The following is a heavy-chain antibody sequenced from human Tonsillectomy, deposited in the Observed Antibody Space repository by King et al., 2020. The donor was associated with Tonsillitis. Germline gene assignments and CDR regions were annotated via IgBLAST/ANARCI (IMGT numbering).Heavy chain of an antibody. V-gene: IGHV1-2*02. D-gene: IGHD2-15*01. J-gene: IGHJ6*02. CDR1: GYTFTGYY. CDR2: INPNSGGT. CDR3: AREGDIVGVVAAGDYYGMDV. Sequence: VQLVESGAEVKKPGASVKVSCKASGYTFTGYYMYWVRQAPGQGLEWMGWINPNSGGTNYAQKFQGRVTMTRDTSISTAYMELSSLRSDDTAVYYCAREGDIVGVVAAGDYYGMDVWGQGTTVTVSS.